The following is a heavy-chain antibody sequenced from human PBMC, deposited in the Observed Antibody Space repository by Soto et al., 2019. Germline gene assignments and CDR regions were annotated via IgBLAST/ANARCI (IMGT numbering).Heavy chain of an antibody. D-gene: IGHD3-3*01. CDR1: GYSFTSYW. CDR2: IDPSDSYT. CDR3: ARHHDDFWSGYSPTYGMDV. Sequence: PGESLKISCQGSGYSFTSYWISWVRQMPGKGLEWMGRIDPSDSYTNYSPSFQGHVTISADKSISTAYLQWSSLKASDTAMYYCARHHDDFWSGYSPTYGMDVWGQGTTVTVSS. V-gene: IGHV5-10-1*01. J-gene: IGHJ6*02.